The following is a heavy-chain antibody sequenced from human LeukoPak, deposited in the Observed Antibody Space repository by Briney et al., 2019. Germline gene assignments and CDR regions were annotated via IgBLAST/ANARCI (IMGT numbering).Heavy chain of an antibody. CDR1: GFTFSSYW. CDR3: VREKSRYSTSWSSGVRFDP. D-gene: IGHD6-13*01. CDR2: INSDGSST. Sequence: PGGSLRLSCAASGFTFSSYWMHWVRQAPGKGLVWVSRINSDGSSTTYADSVKGRFTISRDNAKNTLYLQMNSLRVEDTAVYYCVREKSRYSTSWSSGVRFDPWGQGTLVTVSS. V-gene: IGHV3-74*01. J-gene: IGHJ5*02.